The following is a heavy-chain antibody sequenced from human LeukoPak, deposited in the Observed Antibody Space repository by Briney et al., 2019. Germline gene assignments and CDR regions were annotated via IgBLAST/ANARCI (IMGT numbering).Heavy chain of an antibody. V-gene: IGHV3-23*01. Sequence: GGSLRLSCVVSGISLSNYAMAWVRQAPGKGLEWVSYISERGGSTTYADSVKGRFTISRDTSLNTLYLQMNNLRAEDTAVYFCAKRGVVIRGLLVIGYHQEAYHYDFWGQGVLVTVSS. J-gene: IGHJ4*02. CDR3: AKRGVVIRGLLVIGYHQEAYHYDF. CDR2: ISERGGST. D-gene: IGHD2/OR15-2a*01. CDR1: GISLSNYA.